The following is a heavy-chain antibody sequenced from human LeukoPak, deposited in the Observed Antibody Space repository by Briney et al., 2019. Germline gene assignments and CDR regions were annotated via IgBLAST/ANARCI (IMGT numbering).Heavy chain of an antibody. CDR1: GYTFTSYD. CDR3: ARGPGGTGSLFDY. J-gene: IGHJ4*02. Sequence: GASVKVSCKASGYTFTSYDINWVRQATGQGLEWMGWMNPNSGDTGYVQKFQGRVTMTRSTSISTAYMDLSSLRSEDTAVYYCARGPGGTGSLFDYWGQGTPVTVSS. V-gene: IGHV1-8*01. D-gene: IGHD7-27*01. CDR2: MNPNSGDT.